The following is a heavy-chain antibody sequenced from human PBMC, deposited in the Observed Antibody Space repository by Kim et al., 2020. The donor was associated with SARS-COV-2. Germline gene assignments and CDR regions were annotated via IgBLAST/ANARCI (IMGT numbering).Heavy chain of an antibody. Sequence: GGSLRLSCAASGFTFSDYYMSWIRQAPGKGLEWVSYISSSVITIYYADSVKGRFTISRDNAKNSLYLQMNSLRAKDTAVYYCARVRGAAGPFYYYYYGMDVWGQGTTVTVSS. D-gene: IGHD6-13*01. V-gene: IGHV3-11*01. CDR1: GFTFSDYY. CDR3: ARVRGAAGPFYYYYYGMDV. CDR2: ISSSVITI. J-gene: IGHJ6*02.